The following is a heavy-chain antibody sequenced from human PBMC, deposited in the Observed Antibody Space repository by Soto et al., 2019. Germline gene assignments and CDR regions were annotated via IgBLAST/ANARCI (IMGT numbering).Heavy chain of an antibody. CDR3: ARDPPIVVVPAAIGLGMDV. J-gene: IGHJ6*02. D-gene: IGHD2-2*01. CDR2: INSDGSST. CDR1: EFTFSSYW. Sequence: WSLRLFCAASEFTFSSYWMHSVRQAPGKGLVWVSRINSDGSSTSYADSVKGRFTISRDNAKNTLYLQMNSLRAEDTAVYYCARDPPIVVVPAAIGLGMDVWGQGT. V-gene: IGHV3-74*01.